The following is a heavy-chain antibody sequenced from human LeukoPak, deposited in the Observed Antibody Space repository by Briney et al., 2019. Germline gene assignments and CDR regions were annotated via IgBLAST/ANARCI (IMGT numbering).Heavy chain of an antibody. Sequence: GRSLRLSCAASGFTFDTHGMHWVRQATGKGLEWVAVIWYDGSIKYYSDSVKGRFTISRDNSKNTLYLQMNSLRAEDTAVYYCVRISCTGSRCKPYSYYDMDVWGQGTTVTVSS. CDR1: GFTFDTHG. CDR2: IWYDGSIK. D-gene: IGHD2-15*01. CDR3: VRISCTGSRCKPYSYYDMDV. V-gene: IGHV3-33*01. J-gene: IGHJ6*02.